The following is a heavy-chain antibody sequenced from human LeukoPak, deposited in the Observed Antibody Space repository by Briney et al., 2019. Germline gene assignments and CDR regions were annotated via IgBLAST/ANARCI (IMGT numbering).Heavy chain of an antibody. D-gene: IGHD3-3*01. V-gene: IGHV4-59*08. CDR2: IYYSGST. CDR1: GGSISSYC. CDR3: ARHHYDFWMDWFDP. J-gene: IGHJ5*02. Sequence: SETLSLTCTVSGGSISSYCWSWIRQPPGKGLEWIGYIYYSGSTNYNPSLKSRVTMSVDTSKNQFSLKLSSVTAADTAVYYCARHHYDFWMDWFDPWGQGTLVTVSS.